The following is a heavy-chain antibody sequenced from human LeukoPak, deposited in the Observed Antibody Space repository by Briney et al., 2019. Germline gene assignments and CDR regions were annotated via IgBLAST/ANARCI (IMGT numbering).Heavy chain of an antibody. J-gene: IGHJ4*02. D-gene: IGHD6-13*01. Sequence: SQTLSLTCTVSGGSISSGSYFWTWIRQPAGKRLEWIGRINTSGSTNYNPSLKSRVTISVDTSKNQFSLRLSSVTAADTAVFFCAREGYTSSWYSGYYYFDYWGQGTLVTVSS. CDR3: AREGYTSSWYSGYYYFDY. V-gene: IGHV4-61*02. CDR2: INTSGST. CDR1: GGSISSGSYF.